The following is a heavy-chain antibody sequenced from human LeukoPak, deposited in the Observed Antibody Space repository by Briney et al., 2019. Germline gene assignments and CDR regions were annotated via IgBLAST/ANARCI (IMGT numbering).Heavy chain of an antibody. CDR3: ARDREYQLLINWFDP. D-gene: IGHD2-2*01. CDR2: IYTSGST. J-gene: IGHJ5*02. Sequence: SETLSLTCTVSGGSISSYYWSWIRQPAGKGLEWIGRIYTSGSTNYNPSLKSRVTMSVDTSKNQFSLKLSSVTAADTAVYYCARDREYQLLINWFDPWGQGTLVTVSS. CDR1: GGSISSYY. V-gene: IGHV4-4*07.